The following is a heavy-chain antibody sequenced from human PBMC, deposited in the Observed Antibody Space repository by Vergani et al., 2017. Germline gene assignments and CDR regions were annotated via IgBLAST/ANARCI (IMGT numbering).Heavy chain of an antibody. CDR3: AKGFPGIAAAGPNNYYYYYMDV. J-gene: IGHJ6*03. D-gene: IGHD6-13*01. V-gene: IGHV4-34*01. CDR1: GGSFSGYY. CDR2: INHSGST. Sequence: QVQLQQWGAGLLKPSETLSLTCAVYGGSFSGYYWSWIRQPPGKGLGWIGEINHSGSTNYNPSLKSRVTISVDTSKNQFSLKLSSVTAADTAVYYCAKGFPGIAAAGPNNYYYYYMDVWGKGTTVTVS.